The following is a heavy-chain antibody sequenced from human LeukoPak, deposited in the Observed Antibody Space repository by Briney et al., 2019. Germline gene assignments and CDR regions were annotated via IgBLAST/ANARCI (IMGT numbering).Heavy chain of an antibody. D-gene: IGHD2-2*02. CDR1: GFTFDDYA. J-gene: IGHJ4*02. Sequence: PGGSLRLSCAASGFTFDDYAMHWVRQAPGKGLGWVSGISWNSGSIGYADSVKGRFTISRDNAKNSLYLQMNSLRAEDTALYYCAKADCSSTSCYTVDYWGQGTLVTVSS. CDR3: AKADCSSTSCYTVDY. CDR2: ISWNSGSI. V-gene: IGHV3-9*01.